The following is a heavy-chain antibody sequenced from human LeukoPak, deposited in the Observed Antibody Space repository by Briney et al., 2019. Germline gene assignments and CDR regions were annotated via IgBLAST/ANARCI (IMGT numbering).Heavy chain of an antibody. CDR3: ARRQGCSSTSCPPDS. Sequence: GESLRISCKGSGYSSTSYWISWVRQMPGKGLEWMGRIDPSDSYTNYSPSFQGHVTISADKSISTAYLQWSSLKASDTAMYYCARRQGCSSTSCPPDSWGQGTLVTVSS. J-gene: IGHJ4*02. CDR2: IDPSDSYT. D-gene: IGHD2-2*01. V-gene: IGHV5-10-1*01. CDR1: GYSSTSYW.